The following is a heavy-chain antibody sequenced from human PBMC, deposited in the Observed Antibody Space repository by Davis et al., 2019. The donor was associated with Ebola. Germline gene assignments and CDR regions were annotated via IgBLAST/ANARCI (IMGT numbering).Heavy chain of an antibody. J-gene: IGHJ4*02. CDR2: ISGSGGST. D-gene: IGHD6-19*01. Sequence: GESLKISCAASGFTFSSYAMSWVRQAPGKGLEWVSAISGSGGSTYYADSVKGRFTISRDNSKNTLYLQMNSLRAEDTAVYYCARSPGIAVAGTGGFDYWGQGTLVTVSS. CDR1: GFTFSSYA. CDR3: ARSPGIAVAGTGGFDY. V-gene: IGHV3-23*01.